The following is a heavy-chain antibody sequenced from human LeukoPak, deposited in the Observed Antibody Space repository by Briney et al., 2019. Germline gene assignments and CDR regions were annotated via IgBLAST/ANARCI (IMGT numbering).Heavy chain of an antibody. CDR2: IYSGGST. CDR3: SGAYTYYYDSSGFDC. D-gene: IGHD3-22*01. CDR1: GFTVSSNY. Sequence: GGSLRLSCAASGFTVSSNYMSWVRQAPGKGLEWVSDIYSGGSTYYAASVRGRFPISRGNSKKELHLQMNSLRAEDNAVLYCSGAYTYYYDSSGFDCWVQATMV. V-gene: IGHV3-66*01. J-gene: IGHJ4*02.